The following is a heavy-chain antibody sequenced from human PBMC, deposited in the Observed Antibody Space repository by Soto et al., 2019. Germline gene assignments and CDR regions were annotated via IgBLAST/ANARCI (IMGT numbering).Heavy chain of an antibody. V-gene: IGHV4-59*01. CDR2: INYSGST. CDR3: ARHSPYYGMDV. CDR1: GGSISSYY. J-gene: IGHJ6*02. Sequence: ASETLSLTCTVSGGSISSYYWSWIRQPPGKGLEWIGYINYSGSTNYNPSLKSRVTISVDTSKNKFSLKLTSVTAADTAVYYCARHSPYYGMDVWGQGTTVTV.